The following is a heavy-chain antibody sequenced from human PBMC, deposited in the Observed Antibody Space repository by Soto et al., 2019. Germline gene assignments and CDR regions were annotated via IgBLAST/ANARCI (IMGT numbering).Heavy chain of an antibody. CDR2: IWYDGSNK. D-gene: IGHD4-17*01. V-gene: IGHV3-33*01. J-gene: IGHJ4*02. Sequence: QVQLVESGGGVVQPGRSLRLSCAASGFTFSSYGMHWVRQAPGKGLEWVAVIWYDGSNKYYADSVKGRFTISRDNSKNTLYLQMNSLRAEDTAVYYCARGAGGDYVDYWGQGTLVTVSS. CDR3: ARGAGGDYVDY. CDR1: GFTFSSYG.